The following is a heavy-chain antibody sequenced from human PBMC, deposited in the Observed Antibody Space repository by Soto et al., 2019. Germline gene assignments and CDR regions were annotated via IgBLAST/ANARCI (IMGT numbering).Heavy chain of an antibody. J-gene: IGHJ6*02. CDR2: IYPGDSDT. Sequence: GESLKISCKGSGYSFTSYWIGWVRQMPGKGLEWMGIIYPGDSDTRYSPSFQGQVTISADKSISTAYLQWSSLKASDTAMYYCARTDYSYGYYYYYGMDVWGQGTTVTVS. D-gene: IGHD5-18*01. V-gene: IGHV5-51*01. CDR3: ARTDYSYGYYYYYGMDV. CDR1: GYSFTSYW.